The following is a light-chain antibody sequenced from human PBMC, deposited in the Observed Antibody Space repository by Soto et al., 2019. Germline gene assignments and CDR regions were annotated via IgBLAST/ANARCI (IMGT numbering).Light chain of an antibody. CDR1: NSDVGAYNY. CDR3: ISYIPSTTTHWV. Sequence: QSALTQPASVSRSPGQSVTISCTGTNSDVGAYNYVSWYQQYPGKAPRVIIFEVRKRPSGVSDRFSGSKSGDTASLTISGLQAEDEADYYCISYIPSTTTHWVFGGGTQLTVL. V-gene: IGLV2-14*01. J-gene: IGLJ3*02. CDR2: EVR.